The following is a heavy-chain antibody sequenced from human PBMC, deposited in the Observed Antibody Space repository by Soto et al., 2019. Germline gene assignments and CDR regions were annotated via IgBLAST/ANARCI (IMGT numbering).Heavy chain of an antibody. CDR2: IYYSGST. Sequence: SETLSLTCTVSGGSVSSGSYYWSWIRQPPGKGLEWIGYIYYSGSTNYNPSLKSRVTISVDTSKNQFSLKLSSVTAADTAVYYCAVVRAAAPYYYYYYGMDVWGQGTTVTSP. J-gene: IGHJ6*02. V-gene: IGHV4-61*01. CDR3: AVVRAAAPYYYYYYGMDV. D-gene: IGHD2-8*01. CDR1: GGSVSSGSYY.